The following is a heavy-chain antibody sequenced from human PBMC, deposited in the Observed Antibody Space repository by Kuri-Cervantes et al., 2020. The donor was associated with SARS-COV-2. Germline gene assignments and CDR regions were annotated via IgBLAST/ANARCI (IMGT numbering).Heavy chain of an antibody. D-gene: IGHD3-3*01. CDR3: ARVGDFWSLNSKFDY. J-gene: IGHJ4*02. CDR2: TRNKANSYTT. Sequence: GGSLRLSCAASGFTFSDHYMDWVRQAPGKGLEWVGRTRNKANSYTTGYAAPVKGRFTISRDDSKNSLYLQMNSLKTEDTAVYYCARVGDFWSLNSKFDYWGQGTLVTVSS. CDR1: GFTFSDHY. V-gene: IGHV3-72*01.